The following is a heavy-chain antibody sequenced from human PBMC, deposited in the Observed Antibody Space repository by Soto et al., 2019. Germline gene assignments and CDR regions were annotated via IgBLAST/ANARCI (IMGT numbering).Heavy chain of an antibody. D-gene: IGHD1-26*01. CDR1: GFSFSTYT. Sequence: PWGSLRLSCAASGFSFSTYTMNWVRRAPGKGLEWVSFISTSSSYIYYADSVKGRFTISRDNAKNSRYLQMNSLRAEDTAVYYCTTLGGAVQNVEYWGQATLVTTSS. J-gene: IGHJ4*02. CDR2: ISTSSSYI. CDR3: TTLGGAVQNVEY. V-gene: IGHV3-21*01.